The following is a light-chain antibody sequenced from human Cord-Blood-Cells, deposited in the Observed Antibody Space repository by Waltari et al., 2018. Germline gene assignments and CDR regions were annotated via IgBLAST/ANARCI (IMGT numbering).Light chain of an antibody. Sequence: EMIMTQPPGNPAVSPEQRATLSCRTSQSISSNLAWYQQKPGQAPRLLIYGASSRATGIPARFSGSGSGTEFTLTISSLQSEDFAVYYCQQYNNWPPYTFGQGTKVEIK. CDR3: QQYNNWPPYT. CDR1: QSISSN. V-gene: IGKV3-15*01. CDR2: GAS. J-gene: IGKJ2*01.